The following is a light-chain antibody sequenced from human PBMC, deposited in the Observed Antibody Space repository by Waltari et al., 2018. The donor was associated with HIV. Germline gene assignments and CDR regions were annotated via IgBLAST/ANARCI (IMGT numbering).Light chain of an antibody. Sequence: QTEVTQEPSVSVSPGGTATVPLAMASGSASTTSFPNWYHQTPGQPPRTLIYNTSSRSSGVPDRFSGSILGNKAALTITGAQADDDGDYYCVLSLAGGLKAFGGGTRLTVL. J-gene: IGLJ2*01. V-gene: IGLV8-61*01. CDR2: NTS. CDR3: VLSLAGGLKA. CDR1: SGSASTTSF.